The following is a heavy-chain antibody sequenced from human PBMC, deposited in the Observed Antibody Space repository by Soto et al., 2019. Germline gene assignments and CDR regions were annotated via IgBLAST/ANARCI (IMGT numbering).Heavy chain of an antibody. J-gene: IGHJ4*02. D-gene: IGHD2-2*01. CDR3: VTARYCSSDACPAAE. Sequence: EVQLLESGGGLVQPGGSLRLSCAASGIPFSATGMLWVRQPPGGGLEWVSAIGPNPTNTKYTDSVKGRFTISRDNSKSTVFLPMTNRRAEDTALYYCVTARYCSSDACPAAEWGQGTLITVAS. V-gene: IGHV3-23*05. CDR2: IGPNPTNT. CDR1: GIPFSATG.